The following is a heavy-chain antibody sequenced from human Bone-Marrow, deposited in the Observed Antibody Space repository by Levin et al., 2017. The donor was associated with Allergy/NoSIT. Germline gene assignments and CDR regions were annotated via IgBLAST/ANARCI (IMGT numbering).Heavy chain of an antibody. D-gene: IGHD5-18*01. V-gene: IGHV3-30*03. CDR3: AILPDTAMAPGY. CDR2: ISYDGSNK. CDR1: GFTFSSYG. J-gene: IGHJ4*02. Sequence: GGSLRLSCAASGFTFSSYGMHWVRQAPGKGLEWVAVISYDGSNKYYADSVKGRFTISRDNSKNTLYLQMNSLRAEDTAVYYCAILPDTAMAPGYWGQGTLVTVSS.